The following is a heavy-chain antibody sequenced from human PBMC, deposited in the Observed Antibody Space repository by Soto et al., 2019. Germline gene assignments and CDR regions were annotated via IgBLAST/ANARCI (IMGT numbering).Heavy chain of an antibody. D-gene: IGHD3-3*01. CDR2: IYSSGST. Sequence: SETLSLTCTVTGGAISGYYWTWIRQSDGEGLEWIGRIYSSGSTNYNPSLKSRVTISLDTSMNYFSLRLSSVTAADTAVYYCARGQRFSQWFDPWGQGPSGTGSS. CDR1: GGAISGYY. V-gene: IGHV4-4*07. CDR3: ARGQRFSQWFDP. J-gene: IGHJ5*02.